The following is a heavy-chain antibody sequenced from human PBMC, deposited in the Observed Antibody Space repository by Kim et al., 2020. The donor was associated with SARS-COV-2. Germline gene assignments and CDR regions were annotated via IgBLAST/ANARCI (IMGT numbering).Heavy chain of an antibody. J-gene: IGHJ6*02. CDR3: ARVVGQGRRYYYYYYGMDV. V-gene: IGHV4-30-2*05. D-gene: IGHD6-25*01. Sequence: KSRVTRSVDTSKNQFSLKLSSVTAADTAVYYCARVVGQGRRYYYYYYGMDVWGQGTTVTVSS.